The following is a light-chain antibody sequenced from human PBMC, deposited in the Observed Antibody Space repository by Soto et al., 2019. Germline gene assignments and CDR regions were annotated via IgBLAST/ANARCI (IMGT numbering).Light chain of an antibody. J-gene: IGKJ1*01. CDR2: GAS. Sequence: EIVLTQPPGPLSVSPGDRVTLSCRASQTVNNNYLAWCQQKPCQAPRLLIYGASTISTGTPARFSGSGSGTHFTLTISRLEPEDFSVYYCQQYGGSDPWTFGPGTKVDMK. CDR3: QQYGGSDPWT. V-gene: IGKV3-20*01. CDR1: QTVNNNY.